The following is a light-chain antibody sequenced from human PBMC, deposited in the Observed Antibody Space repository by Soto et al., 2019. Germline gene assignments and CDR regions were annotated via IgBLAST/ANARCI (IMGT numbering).Light chain of an antibody. V-gene: IGKV3D-15*01. CDR2: DIF. J-gene: IGKJ4*01. CDR3: HQYNSWPLT. CDR1: QSVGSD. Sequence: EIVMTQSPATLSVSPGERATLSCRASQSVGSDLAWYQQKPGQAPRLVIYDIFTSATGVPTRISGSGSGTEFTLTISSLQSEDFAVYYCHQYNSWPLTFGGGTKVEIK.